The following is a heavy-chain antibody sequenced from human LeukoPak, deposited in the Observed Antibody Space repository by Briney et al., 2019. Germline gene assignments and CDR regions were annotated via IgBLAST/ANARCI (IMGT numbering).Heavy chain of an antibody. CDR2: ISSSSSYI. J-gene: IGHJ5*02. Sequence: GESLTLSCAASGFTFSSYSMNWVRQAPGKGLEWVSSISSSSSYINYADSVKGRFTISRDNAKNSLYLQMNSLRAEDTAVYYCARAFRSSTSCYYTVGNWFDPWGQGTLVTVSS. V-gene: IGHV3-21*01. CDR1: GFTFSSYS. D-gene: IGHD2-2*01. CDR3: ARAFRSSTSCYYTVGNWFDP.